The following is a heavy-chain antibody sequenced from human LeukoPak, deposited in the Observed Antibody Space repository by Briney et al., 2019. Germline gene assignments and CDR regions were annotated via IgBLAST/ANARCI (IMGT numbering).Heavy chain of an antibody. CDR3: TTDVLGFGSSFDP. D-gene: IGHD3-3*01. V-gene: IGHV3-15*01. J-gene: IGHJ5*02. CDR1: GFTFSNAW. Sequence: KSGGSLRLSCAASGFTFSNAWMSWVRQAPGKGLEWVGRIKSKTDGGTTDYAAPVKGRFTISRDDSKNTLYLQMNSLKTEDTAVYYCTTDVLGFGSSFDPWGQGTLVTVSS. CDR2: IKSKTDGGTT.